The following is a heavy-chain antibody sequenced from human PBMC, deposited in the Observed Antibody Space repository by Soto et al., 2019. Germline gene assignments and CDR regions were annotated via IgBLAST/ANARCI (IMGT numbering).Heavy chain of an antibody. CDR2: ISYDGSNK. CDR1: GFTFSSYG. Sequence: QVQLVESGGGVVQPGRSLRLSCAASGFTFSSYGMHWVRQAPGKGLEWVAVISYDGSNKYNAASVKGRFTISRDTSKNALLMQTNTLRVGNTAVYSCAKYKWGAGGIYSGMDVWGQGPTVTFAS. J-gene: IGHJ6*02. D-gene: IGHD1-20*01. CDR3: AKYKWGAGGIYSGMDV. V-gene: IGHV3-30*18.